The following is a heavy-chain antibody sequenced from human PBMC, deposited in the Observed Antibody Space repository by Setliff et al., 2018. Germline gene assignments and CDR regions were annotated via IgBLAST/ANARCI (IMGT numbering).Heavy chain of an antibody. CDR1: GYSISNGFY. D-gene: IGHD2-21*01. J-gene: IGHJ6*02. Sequence: ASETLSLTCAVSGYSISNGFYWGWIRQSPVKGLEWIGSLFDGGSAYYSPSLKSRASISLDASKNQFALKLTSATAADTAVYYCAKEYVVISFVRNSHQHYGMDVWGPGTTVTVSS. CDR3: AKEYVVISFVRNSHQHYGMDV. V-gene: IGHV4-38-2*02. CDR2: LFDGGSA.